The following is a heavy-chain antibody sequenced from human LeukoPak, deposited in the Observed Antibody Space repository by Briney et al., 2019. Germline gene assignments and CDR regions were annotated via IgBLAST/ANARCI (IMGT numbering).Heavy chain of an antibody. J-gene: IGHJ4*02. CDR3: ARSEYSFDY. CDR2: INTDGSST. CDR1: GFTFSTFW. V-gene: IGHV3-74*01. Sequence: GGSLRLSCAASGFTFSTFWMHWVRQAPGKGLVWVSRINTDGSSTSYADSVKGRFTMSRDNAKNTLYLQMNSLRAEDSAVYYCARSEYSFDYWGQGTLVTVS.